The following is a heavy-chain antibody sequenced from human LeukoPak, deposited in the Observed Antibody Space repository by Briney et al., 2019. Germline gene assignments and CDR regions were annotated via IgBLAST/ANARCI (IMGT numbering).Heavy chain of an antibody. Sequence: FLRIFCSASGYTLCDFGLPWGRPAPGEGLEWVPGISWNSGSIGYADSVKGRFTISRDNAKNSLYLQMNSLRAEDTAFYYCAKDVLAGASWRYFDYWGHGTLVTVSS. CDR3: AKDVLAGASWRYFDY. CDR2: ISWNSGSI. CDR1: GYTLCDFG. D-gene: IGHD1-26*01. J-gene: IGHJ4*01. V-gene: IGHV3-9*01.